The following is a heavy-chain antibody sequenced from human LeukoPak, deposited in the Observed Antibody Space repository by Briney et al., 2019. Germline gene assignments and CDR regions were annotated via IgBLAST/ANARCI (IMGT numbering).Heavy chain of an antibody. CDR1: GFTFSSYW. D-gene: IGHD6-19*01. Sequence: GGSLRLSCAASGFTFSSYWMSWVRQAPGKGLEWVANIKQDGSEKYYVDSVKGRFTISRDNAKNSLYLQMNSLSAEDTAVYYCARGSSGWYVEYYFDYWGQGTLVTVSS. V-gene: IGHV3-7*01. CDR2: IKQDGSEK. CDR3: ARGSSGWYVEYYFDY. J-gene: IGHJ4*02.